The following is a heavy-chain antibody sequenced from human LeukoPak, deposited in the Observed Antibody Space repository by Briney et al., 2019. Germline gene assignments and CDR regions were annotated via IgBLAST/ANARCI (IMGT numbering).Heavy chain of an antibody. V-gene: IGHV3-23*01. CDR3: TKDLLVTGSEYYFDY. Sequence: PGGSLRLSCAASGFTFSSYAMSWVRQAPGKGLEWVSAINGSGGNTYYADSVKGRFTISRDNSKNTLYLQMNSLRAEDTAVYYCTKDLLVTGSEYYFDYWGQGTRVTVSS. J-gene: IGHJ4*02. CDR1: GFTFSSYA. D-gene: IGHD1-14*01. CDR2: INGSGGNT.